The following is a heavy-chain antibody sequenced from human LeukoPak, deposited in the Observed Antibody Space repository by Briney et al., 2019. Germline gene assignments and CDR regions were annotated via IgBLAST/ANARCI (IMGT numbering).Heavy chain of an antibody. CDR3: ARDGKGYYYDSSDAFDI. Sequence: ASVKVSCKASGYTFTSYGISWVRQAPGQGLEWMGWISPYNGNTNYAQKFQGRVTITTGTSTGTAYMELRSLRSDDTALYYCARDGKGYYYDSSDAFDIWGQGTMVTVSS. J-gene: IGHJ3*02. V-gene: IGHV1-18*01. CDR2: ISPYNGNT. CDR1: GYTFTSYG. D-gene: IGHD3-22*01.